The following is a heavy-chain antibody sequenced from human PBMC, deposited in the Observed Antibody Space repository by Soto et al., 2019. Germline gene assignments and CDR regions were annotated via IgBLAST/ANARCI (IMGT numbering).Heavy chain of an antibody. CDR3: ARLVVAAPSDERYYFDY. V-gene: IGHV4-30-4*01. CDR2: IYSSRST. J-gene: IGHJ4*02. CDR1: GSSISSGVYY. D-gene: IGHD2-15*01. Sequence: SETLSLSCTVSGSSISSGVYYWRWIRQPTVKGLEWVGYIYSSRSTYYNPSLKSRVTISVDTSKNQFSLKLSSVTAADTAVYYCARLVVAAPSDERYYFDYWGQGTLVTVSS.